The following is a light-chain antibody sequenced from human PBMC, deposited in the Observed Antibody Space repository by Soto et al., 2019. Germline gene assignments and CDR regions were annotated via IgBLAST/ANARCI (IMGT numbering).Light chain of an antibody. CDR1: QSISNS. CDR3: QQYGGFSRT. J-gene: IGKJ1*01. Sequence: DIPVTQSPSTLSASVGDRVTITCRASQSISNSLAWYHQKPGTAPKLLIFDASNLERGVPSRFSGSGSGTEFTLTISSLQPDDFATYYCQQYGGFSRTFGQGTRV. CDR2: DAS. V-gene: IGKV1-5*01.